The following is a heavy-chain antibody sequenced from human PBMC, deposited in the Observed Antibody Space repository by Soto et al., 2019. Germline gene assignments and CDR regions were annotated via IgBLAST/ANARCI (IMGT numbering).Heavy chain of an antibody. CDR1: GGSISSGDYY. Sequence: QVQLQESGPGLVKPSQTLSLTCTVSGGSISSGDYYWSWIRQPPGKGLEWIGYISYSGNTYYNTSLKSRLTRSGDTSKNQFSLRLSSVTAADTAVYYCVRTNYDYVWGSYRFDFWCQGTLVTVSS. D-gene: IGHD3-16*02. V-gene: IGHV4-30-4*01. CDR2: ISYSGNT. CDR3: VRTNYDYVWGSYRFDF. J-gene: IGHJ4*02.